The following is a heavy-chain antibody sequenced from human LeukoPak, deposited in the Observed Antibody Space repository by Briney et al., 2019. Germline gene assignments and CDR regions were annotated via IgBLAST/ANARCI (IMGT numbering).Heavy chain of an antibody. J-gene: IGHJ4*02. CDR2: IIPIFRTP. Sequence: SVKVSCKASGDTFSSYAITWVRQAPGQGLEWMGGIIPIFRTPNYAQKFQGRVTITADESTSTAYMELSSLRSEDTAVYYCARGTSLPFDVDTALGFWGQGTLVTVSS. CDR3: ARGTSLPFDVDTALGF. D-gene: IGHD5-18*01. CDR1: GDTFSSYA. V-gene: IGHV1-69*13.